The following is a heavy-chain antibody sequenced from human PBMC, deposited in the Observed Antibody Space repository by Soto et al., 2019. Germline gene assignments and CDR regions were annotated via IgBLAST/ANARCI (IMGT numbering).Heavy chain of an antibody. CDR2: IYSFGNT. CDR3: ARVRGDGSGNFWWFDV. V-gene: IGHV4-31*03. CDR1: GGSVNSGAFY. J-gene: IGHJ5*02. Sequence: QVQLQESGPGLVKPSQTLSLTCSVSGGSVNSGAFYWGWIRQSPGKGLECLGYIYSFGNTFYNPSLKSRVTISLDTSKNQFSRRLTSVIAADTAIYYCARVRGDGSGNFWWFDVWGQGTLVTVSS. D-gene: IGHD3-10*01.